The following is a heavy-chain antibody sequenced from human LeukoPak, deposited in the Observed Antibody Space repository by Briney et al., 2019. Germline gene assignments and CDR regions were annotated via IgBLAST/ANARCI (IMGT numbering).Heavy chain of an antibody. CDR2: IYTSGST. Sequence: SGTLSLTCAVSGGSISSSNWWSWVRQPPGKGLEWIGRIYTSGSTNYNPSLKSRVTISVDTSKNQFSLNLSSVTAADTAVYYCARDNYYGSGSYYHFDYWGQGTLVTVSS. J-gene: IGHJ4*02. V-gene: IGHV4-4*02. CDR3: ARDNYYGSGSYYHFDY. D-gene: IGHD3-10*01. CDR1: GGSISSSNW.